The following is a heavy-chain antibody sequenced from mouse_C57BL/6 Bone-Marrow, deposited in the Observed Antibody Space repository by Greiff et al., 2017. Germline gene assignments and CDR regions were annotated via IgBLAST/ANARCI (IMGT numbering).Heavy chain of an antibody. CDR1: GYTFTSYW. D-gene: IGHD3-1*01. V-gene: IGHV1-69*01. CDR2: IDPSDSYT. CDR3: GRERHASRAWFAY. J-gene: IGHJ3*01. Sequence: VQLKQPGAELVMPGASVKLSCKASGYTFTSYWMHWVKQRPGQGLEWIGAIDPSDSYTNYNQKFKGKSTMTVDKSSSTAYMQRSSLTSEDSAVYYRGRERHASRAWFAYWGQGTLVTVSA.